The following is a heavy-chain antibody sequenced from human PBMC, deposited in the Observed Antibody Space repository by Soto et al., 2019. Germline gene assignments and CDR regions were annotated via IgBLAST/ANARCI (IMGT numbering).Heavy chain of an antibody. CDR1: GIVFSNYE. CDR3: ARARVASRLGMDD. J-gene: IGHJ6*02. V-gene: IGHV3-48*03. D-gene: IGHD2-15*01. Sequence: LRLSCLASGIVFSNYEMNWVRQAPGKGLEWVSYISGGGTTIYYADSVEGRFTVSRDDAENSLSLQMNSLRAEDTAVYYCARARVASRLGMDDWGDGITETDSS. CDR2: ISGGGTTI.